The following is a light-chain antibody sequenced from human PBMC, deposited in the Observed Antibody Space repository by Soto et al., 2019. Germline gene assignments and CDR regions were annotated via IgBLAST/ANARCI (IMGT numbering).Light chain of an antibody. CDR1: HSLLFISNNKDY. CDR3: QQYSCPPIT. V-gene: IGKV4-1*01. CDR2: WAS. J-gene: IGKJ4*01. Sequence: IVLTQTPNSLAVSVGESATINCKSNHSLLFISNNKDYLAWYQQKTGQPPKLLIYWASSRQSGVPDRFSGSGSGTDFTLTISSLRSEDVTAYYCQQYSCPPITFAGGTKV.